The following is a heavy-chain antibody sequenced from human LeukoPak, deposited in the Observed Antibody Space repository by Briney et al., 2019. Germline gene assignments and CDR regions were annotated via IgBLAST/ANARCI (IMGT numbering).Heavy chain of an antibody. CDR2: IRYDGSSK. J-gene: IGHJ6*03. CDR3: AKDIAVAGTDYYYYYRDV. Sequence: GGSLRLSCAASRFTFSNYGMHWVRQAPGKGLEWVAFIRYDGSSKYYADSVKGRFTISRDNSKNTLYLQMNSLRAEDTAVYYCAKDIAVAGTDYYYYYRDVWGKGTTVSISS. CDR1: RFTFSNYG. D-gene: IGHD6-19*01. V-gene: IGHV3-30*02.